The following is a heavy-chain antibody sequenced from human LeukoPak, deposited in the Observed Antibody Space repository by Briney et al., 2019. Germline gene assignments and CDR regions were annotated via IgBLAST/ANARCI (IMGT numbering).Heavy chain of an antibody. Sequence: ASVKVSCKGSGYTFTSYDINWVRQATGQGREWMGRMNPNSGNTGYAQKFQGRVTMARNTSIRTPYMELSSLRSEETAVYYCARGVYFDYWGQGTLVTVSS. CDR2: MNPNSGNT. J-gene: IGHJ4*02. V-gene: IGHV1-8*01. CDR3: ARGVYFDY. CDR1: GYTFTSYD.